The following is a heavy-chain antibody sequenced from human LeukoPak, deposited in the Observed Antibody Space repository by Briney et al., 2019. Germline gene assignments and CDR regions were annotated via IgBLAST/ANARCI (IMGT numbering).Heavy chain of an antibody. CDR2: ISGSGGST. D-gene: IGHD3-3*01. V-gene: IGHV3-23*01. J-gene: IGHJ4*02. Sequence: QPGGSLRLSCAASGFTFSSYAMSWVRQAPGKGLEWVSAISGSGGSTYYADSVKGRFTISRDNSKNTLYLQMNSLRAEDTAVYYCARARNYDFWSGYGYWGQGTLVTVSS. CDR3: ARARNYDFWSGYGY. CDR1: GFTFSSYA.